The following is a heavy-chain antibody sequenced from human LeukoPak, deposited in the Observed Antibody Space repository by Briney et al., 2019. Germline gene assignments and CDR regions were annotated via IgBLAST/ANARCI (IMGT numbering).Heavy chain of an antibody. V-gene: IGHV3-64*01. D-gene: IGHD1-1*01. CDR1: GFTFSAYA. J-gene: IGHJ3*02. Sequence: PGGSLRFSCSASGFTFSAYAMHWVRQAPGKGLEHVSIVSADGVSTYYAMSVKGRFTISRDNSKSTVYLQVGSLRGEDMAMYYCVTNIAGAFDIWGQGTMVTVSS. CDR3: VTNIAGAFDI. CDR2: VSADGVST.